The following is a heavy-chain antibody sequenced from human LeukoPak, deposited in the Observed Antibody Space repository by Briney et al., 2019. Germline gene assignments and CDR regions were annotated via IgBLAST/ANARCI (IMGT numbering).Heavy chain of an antibody. CDR1: GFTFSSYA. CDR3: AKDGGYLDY. Sequence: GGSLRLSWAASGFTFSSYAMSWVRQAPGKGLEWVSAITGSGGSTYYADSVKGRFTISRDNSKNTLYLQMNSLRAGDTGVYYCAKDGGYLDYWGQGALVTVSS. CDR2: ITGSGGST. V-gene: IGHV3-23*01. J-gene: IGHJ4*02. D-gene: IGHD2-15*01.